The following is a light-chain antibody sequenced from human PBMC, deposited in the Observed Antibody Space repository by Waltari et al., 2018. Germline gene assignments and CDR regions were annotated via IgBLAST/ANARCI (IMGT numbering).Light chain of an antibody. J-gene: IGKJ1*01. CDR2: CAS. CDR1: QSVSSSH. Sequence: EIVLTQSPGTLSLSPGERATLACRASQSVSSSHLAWYQQKPGQAPRLLIYCASSRATGIPDRFSGSGSGTDFTLTISRLEPEDFAVYYCQQYGSSPTWTFGQGTKVEIK. V-gene: IGKV3-20*01. CDR3: QQYGSSPTWT.